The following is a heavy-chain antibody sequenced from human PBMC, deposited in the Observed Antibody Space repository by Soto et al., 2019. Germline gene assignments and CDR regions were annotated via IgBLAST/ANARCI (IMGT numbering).Heavy chain of an antibody. V-gene: IGHV4-59*01. CDR3: ARVFNGGTAVAGVRFDP. CDR2: LHYTGSS. Sequence: QVQLHKSGPGLVKPSETLSLTCTVSGDPITNYYWGWIRLPPGKGLQWIGSLHYTGSSNYNPSLKSRLTISIDTSKNQFSLNLASVTAADTAVYYCARVFNGGTAVAGVRFDPWGQGVLVTVSS. D-gene: IGHD6-19*01. CDR1: GDPITNYY. J-gene: IGHJ5*02.